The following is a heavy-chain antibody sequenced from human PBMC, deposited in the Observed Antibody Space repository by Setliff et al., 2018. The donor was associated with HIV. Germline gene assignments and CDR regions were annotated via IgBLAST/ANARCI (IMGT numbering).Heavy chain of an antibody. CDR2: ISPNSGGA. CDR1: GYIFTNYY. CDR3: AKGQGPVDY. V-gene: IGHV1-2*06. J-gene: IGHJ4*02. Sequence: VASVKVSCKTSGYIFTNYYTHWVRQAPGQGLEWMGRISPNSGGAQYAQKFQGRFTLTTDTSISTAYMELSGLRSDDTAVYYCAKGQGPVDYWGQGTPVTVSS.